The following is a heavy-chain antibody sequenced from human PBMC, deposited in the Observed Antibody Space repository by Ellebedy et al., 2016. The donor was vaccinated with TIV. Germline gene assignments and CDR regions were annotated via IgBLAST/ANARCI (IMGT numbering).Heavy chain of an antibody. CDR1: GYTFTAYH. CDR3: ARDSVVLPGAYFDY. Sequence: ASVKVSCKASGYTFTAYHIHWVRQAPGQGLEWMGWIYPYSGGTNYAPKFQGRVTMTRDTSISTAYMELSSLISDDTAIYFCARDSVVLPGAYFDYWGQGVLVTVSS. CDR2: IYPYSGGT. V-gene: IGHV1-2*02. J-gene: IGHJ4*02. D-gene: IGHD4-23*01.